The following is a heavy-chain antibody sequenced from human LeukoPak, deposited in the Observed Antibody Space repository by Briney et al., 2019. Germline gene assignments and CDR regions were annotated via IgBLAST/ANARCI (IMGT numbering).Heavy chain of an antibody. D-gene: IGHD3-3*01. CDR3: ARVAVITIFGVVNRAGDYYYGMDV. Sequence: ASVKVSCKASGYTFTSYDINWVRQATGQGLEGMGWMNPKRGKTGYAQKVQGRVTMTRNTSISTAYMELSSLRSEDTAVYYCARVAVITIFGVVNRAGDYYYGMDVWGQGTTVTVSS. V-gene: IGHV1-8*01. CDR2: MNPKRGKT. J-gene: IGHJ6*02. CDR1: GYTFTSYD.